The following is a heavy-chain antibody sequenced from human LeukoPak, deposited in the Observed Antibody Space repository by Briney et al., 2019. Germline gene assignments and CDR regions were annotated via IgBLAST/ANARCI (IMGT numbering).Heavy chain of an antibody. D-gene: IGHD3-22*01. Sequence: ASVKVSCKASGGTFSSYAISWVRQAPGQGLEWMGGIIPIFGTANYAQKFQGRVTTTADKSTSTAYMELSSLRSEDTAVYYCARLGIYDSSGYYSYYFDYWGQGTLVTVSS. J-gene: IGHJ4*02. V-gene: IGHV1-69*06. CDR3: ARLGIYDSSGYYSYYFDY. CDR2: IIPIFGTA. CDR1: GGTFSSYA.